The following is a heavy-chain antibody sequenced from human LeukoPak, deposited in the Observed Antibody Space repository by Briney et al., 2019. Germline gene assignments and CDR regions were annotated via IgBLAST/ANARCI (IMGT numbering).Heavy chain of an antibody. CDR2: ISSSGSTI. Sequence: GGSLRLSCAASGFTFSSYEMNWVRQAPGKGLEWVPYISSSGSTIYYADSVKGRFTISRDNAKNSLYLQMNSLRADDTAVYYCARDSGGSYSAHFDYWGQGTLVTVSS. CDR1: GFTFSSYE. V-gene: IGHV3-48*03. D-gene: IGHD1-26*01. CDR3: ARDSGGSYSAHFDY. J-gene: IGHJ4*02.